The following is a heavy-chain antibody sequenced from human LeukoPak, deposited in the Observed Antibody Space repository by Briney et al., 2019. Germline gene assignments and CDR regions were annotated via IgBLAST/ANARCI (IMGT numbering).Heavy chain of an antibody. CDR3: ARGLDRYDSGSDGFDI. Sequence: PSETLSLTCTVYGDSMTYYYWNWVRQPAGKGLQWIGRILTSGTTHYNPSLNSRVAMSVDSSKNQFSLTLTSVTAADTAVYYCARGLDRYDSGSDGFDIWGQGKMVTVSS. CDR1: GDSMTYYY. CDR2: ILTSGTT. V-gene: IGHV4-4*07. D-gene: IGHD3-22*01. J-gene: IGHJ3*02.